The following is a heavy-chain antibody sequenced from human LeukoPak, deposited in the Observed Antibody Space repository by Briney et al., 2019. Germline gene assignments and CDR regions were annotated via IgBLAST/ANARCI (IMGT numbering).Heavy chain of an antibody. CDR3: ARQRADYFYYYMDV. J-gene: IGHJ6*03. Sequence: PSETLSLTCTVTCRSISSRLEHRDRTRQPPGKGLERIGSIYYSETTYDNPSLRSRVTIALDTSKNQFSLKLSSVTAADTAVYYCARQRADYFYYYMDVWGKGTTVTVSS. CDR1: CRSISSRLEH. CDR2: IYYSETT. V-gene: IGHV4-39*01.